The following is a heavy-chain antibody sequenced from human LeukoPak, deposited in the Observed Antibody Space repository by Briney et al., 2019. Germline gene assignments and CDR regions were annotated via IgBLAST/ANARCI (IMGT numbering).Heavy chain of an antibody. J-gene: IGHJ4*02. CDR3: ARQKITTSDY. V-gene: IGHV4-39*01. Sequence: PSETLSLTCTVSGGSINSSSHYWGWIRQSPGKGLEWIGSVYYSGSTYYNPSLKSRVTISADTSKNQFSLKLSSVTAADTAVYYCARQKITTSDYWGQGTLVIVPS. D-gene: IGHD3-22*01. CDR1: GGSINSSSHY. CDR2: VYYSGST.